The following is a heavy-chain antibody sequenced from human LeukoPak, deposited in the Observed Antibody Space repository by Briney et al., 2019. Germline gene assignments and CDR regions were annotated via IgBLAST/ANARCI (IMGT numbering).Heavy chain of an antibody. CDR2: TSYDGSNT. CDR3: AKDFDITVAGKGPQDY. V-gene: IGHV3-30*02. CDR1: GFTFSSYG. J-gene: IGHJ4*02. Sequence: GGSLRLSCAASGFTFSSYGMHWVRQAPSKGLEWVAVTSYDGSNTYFADSVKGRFTISRDNSKNTLYLQMNSLRAEDTAVYYCAKDFDITVAGKGPQDYWGQGTLVTVSS. D-gene: IGHD6-19*01.